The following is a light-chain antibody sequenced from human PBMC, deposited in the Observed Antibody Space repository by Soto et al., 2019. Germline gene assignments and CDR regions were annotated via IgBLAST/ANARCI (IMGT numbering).Light chain of an antibody. CDR1: SNDVGGYNY. CDR2: EVN. Sequence: QSALTQPPSASGSPGQSVTISCTGTSNDVGGYNYVSWYQQHPGKAPKLMIYEVNKRPSGVPDRFSGSKSGNTASLTVSGLQAEDDADYYCTSYAGSNKLGVFGTGTKLTV. CDR3: TSYAGSNKLGV. J-gene: IGLJ1*01. V-gene: IGLV2-8*01.